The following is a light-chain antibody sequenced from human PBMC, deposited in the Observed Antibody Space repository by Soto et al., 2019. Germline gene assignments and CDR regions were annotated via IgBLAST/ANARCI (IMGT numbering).Light chain of an antibody. CDR3: QESYCSWAT. V-gene: IGKV1-39*01. J-gene: IGKJ4*01. CDR1: QSIGHF. Sequence: DMEMTQSPSSLSASVGDTITITCRVRQSIGHFLNWYQLKPGKVPKLLIYGASTLNPGVPSRLSGSGSGTDFTVTISSGKPEDCASFCCQESYCSWATFGGGNKVELK. CDR2: GAS.